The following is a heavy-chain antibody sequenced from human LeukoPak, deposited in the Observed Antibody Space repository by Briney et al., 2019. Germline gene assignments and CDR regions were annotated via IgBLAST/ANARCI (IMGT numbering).Heavy chain of an antibody. CDR2: INDRGHT. Sequence: SETLSLTCAVYGVSFYGYHWNWIRQYPDKGLEWIGEINDRGHTNYNPSLKSRVTISADTSRKQFSLKLTSVTAADTAVYYCARDPTTEVDVPYYFDFWGQGTLVAVSS. J-gene: IGHJ4*02. CDR3: ARDPTTEVDVPYYFDF. CDR1: GVSFYGYH. D-gene: IGHD1-14*01. V-gene: IGHV4-34*01.